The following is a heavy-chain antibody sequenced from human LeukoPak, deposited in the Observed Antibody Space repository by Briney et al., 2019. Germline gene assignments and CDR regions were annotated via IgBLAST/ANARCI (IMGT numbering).Heavy chain of an antibody. V-gene: IGHV4-38-2*01. CDR3: AIGPGYGSGWYLY. CDR1: GYSFSSGYY. J-gene: IGHJ4*02. CDR2: IYHSGST. Sequence: PSETLSLTCAVSGYSFSSGYYWGWIRQPPGKGLEWIGSIYHSGSTYYNPSLKSRVTISVDTSKNQFSLKLSSVTAADTAVYNCAIGPGYGSGWYLYWGQGTLVTVSS. D-gene: IGHD6-19*01.